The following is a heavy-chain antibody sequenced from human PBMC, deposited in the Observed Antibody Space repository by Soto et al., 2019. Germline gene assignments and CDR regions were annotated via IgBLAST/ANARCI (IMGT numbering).Heavy chain of an antibody. V-gene: IGHV3-23*01. J-gene: IGHJ3*02. CDR3: AHPRGYGVFDAYDI. CDR2: ISGSGGDT. D-gene: IGHD4-17*01. CDR1: GFTFSTYA. Sequence: VQLLESGGGLVQPGGSLRLSCVASGFTFSTYAMSWVRQAPGKGLEWISAISGSGGDTYYAGSVKGRFTISRDNSINLLYLQMNSLTTEDTALYFCAHPRGYGVFDAYDIWGQGAMVTVSS.